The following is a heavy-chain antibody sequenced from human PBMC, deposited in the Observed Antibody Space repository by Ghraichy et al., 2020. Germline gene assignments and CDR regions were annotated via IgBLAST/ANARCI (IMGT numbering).Heavy chain of an antibody. CDR3: ARVTIFGVVTPPYYFYGMDF. Sequence: LTCAVSGFSVSGDYMSWVRQAPGKGLEWVSLIYSGGNTTYADSVKGRFIISRDTSKNTLYLQMDSLKTEDTAVYFCARVTIFGVVTPPYYFYGMDFWGQGNTVTVSS. CDR1: GFSVSGDY. D-gene: IGHD3-3*01. CDR2: IYSGGNT. V-gene: IGHV3-66*02. J-gene: IGHJ6*02.